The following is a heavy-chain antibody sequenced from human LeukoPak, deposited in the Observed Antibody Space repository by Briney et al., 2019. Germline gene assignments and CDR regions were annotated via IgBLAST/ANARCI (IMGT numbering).Heavy chain of an antibody. D-gene: IGHD3-22*01. V-gene: IGHV3-30-3*01. CDR2: ISYDGINK. Sequence: GGSLRLSCAASGFIFSNYAMHWVRQAPGKGLEWVALISYDGINKYYADSVKGRFTISRDNSKNTLYLQMNSLRAEDTAVHYCARGGYYGPVDYWGQGTLVTVSS. J-gene: IGHJ4*02. CDR1: GFIFSNYA. CDR3: ARGGYYGPVDY.